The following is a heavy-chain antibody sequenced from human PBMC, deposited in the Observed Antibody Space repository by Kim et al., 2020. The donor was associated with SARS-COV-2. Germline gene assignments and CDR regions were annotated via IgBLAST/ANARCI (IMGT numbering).Heavy chain of an antibody. V-gene: IGHV4-39*01. Sequence: SLQSRVTISVDTSKSQFSLKLSPVTAADTAVYYCARHEEVLRGASSFDYWGQGTLVTVSS. J-gene: IGHJ4*02. D-gene: IGHD3-3*01. CDR3: ARHEEVLRGASSFDY.